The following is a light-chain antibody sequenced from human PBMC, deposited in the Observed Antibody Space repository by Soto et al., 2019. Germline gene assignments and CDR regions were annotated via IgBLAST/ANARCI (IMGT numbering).Light chain of an antibody. Sequence: EIVLTQSPATLSLSPGERATLSCRASHNINNYLAWYQQKPGQAPRLLMYDVSNRATGIPARFSGSGSGTDFTLTISSLEPEDLAVYYCQQRSNWPRTFGQGTKVDIK. CDR3: QQRSNWPRT. CDR1: HNINNY. V-gene: IGKV3-11*01. J-gene: IGKJ1*01. CDR2: DVS.